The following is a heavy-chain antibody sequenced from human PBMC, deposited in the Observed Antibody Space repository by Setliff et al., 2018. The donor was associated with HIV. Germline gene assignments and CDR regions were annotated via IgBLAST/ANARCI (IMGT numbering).Heavy chain of an antibody. V-gene: IGHV1-46*01. CDR2: INPSGGST. J-gene: IGHJ6*03. Sequence: ASVKVSCKASGYTFTSYYMHWVRQAPGQGLEWMGIINPSGGSTSYAQKFQGRVTMTRDTSTSTVYMELSSLRSEDTAVYYCVRLTADRTNYYYYMDVWGKGTTVTVSS. D-gene: IGHD2-8*01. CDR1: GYTFTSYY. CDR3: VRLTADRTNYYYYMDV.